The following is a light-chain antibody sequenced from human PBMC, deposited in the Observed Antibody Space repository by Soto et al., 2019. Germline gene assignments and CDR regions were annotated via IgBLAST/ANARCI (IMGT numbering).Light chain of an antibody. J-gene: IGLJ2*01. V-gene: IGLV2-8*01. Sequence: QSALTQPPSASGSPGQSVTISCTGTSSNVGSYDYVSWYQQYPGKAPKLMIYEVNKRPSGVPDRFSGSKSGNTASLTVSGLHADDEADYYRTSHRSPSSSVVFGGGTKLTVL. CDR2: EVN. CDR1: SSNVGSYDY. CDR3: TSHRSPSSSVV.